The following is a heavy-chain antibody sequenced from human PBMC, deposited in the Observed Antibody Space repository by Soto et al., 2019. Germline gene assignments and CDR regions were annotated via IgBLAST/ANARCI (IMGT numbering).Heavy chain of an antibody. J-gene: IGHJ6*03. V-gene: IGHV3-53*04. D-gene: IGHD3-3*01. CDR2: IYCGGST. Sequence: GGSLRLSCAASGFTVSSNYMSWVRQAPGKGLEWVSVIYCGGSTYYADSVKGRFTISRHNSKNTLYLQMNSLRAEDTAVYYCARPGLWDDFWSGYFTGRGGYYYYMDVWGKGTTVTVSS. CDR3: ARPGLWDDFWSGYFTGRGGYYYYMDV. CDR1: GFTVSSNY.